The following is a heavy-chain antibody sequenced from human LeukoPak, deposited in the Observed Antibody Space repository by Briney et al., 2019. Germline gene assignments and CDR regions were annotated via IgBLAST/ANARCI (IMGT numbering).Heavy chain of an antibody. J-gene: IGHJ4*02. CDR2: ISSSGDSI. CDR1: GFSLTTYE. D-gene: IGHD3-10*01. CDR3: ARVVGYYGSGNYYFDS. V-gene: IGHV3-48*03. Sequence: PPGGSLRLSCAASGFSLTTYEMNWVRQAPGKGLEWVSYISSSGDSIYYADSVKGRFTVSRDNAKNSLYLQMDSLRAEDTAVYYCARVVGYYGSGNYYFDSWGQGTLVTVSS.